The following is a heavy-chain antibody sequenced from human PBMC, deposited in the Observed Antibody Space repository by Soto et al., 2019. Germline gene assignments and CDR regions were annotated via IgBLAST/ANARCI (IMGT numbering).Heavy chain of an antibody. CDR2: IIPIFGTA. D-gene: IGHD3-16*01. CDR1: GGTFSSYA. V-gene: IGHV1-69*12. CDR3: ARPLGGNHYYYGMDV. Sequence: QVQLVQSGAEVKKPGSSVKVSCKASGGTFSSYAISWVRQAPGQGLEWMGGIIPIFGTADYAQKFPGRVTITADDFPSPAYTELSSLRSEDTAVYYCARPLGGNHYYYGMDVLGQGTTVTVSS. J-gene: IGHJ6*02.